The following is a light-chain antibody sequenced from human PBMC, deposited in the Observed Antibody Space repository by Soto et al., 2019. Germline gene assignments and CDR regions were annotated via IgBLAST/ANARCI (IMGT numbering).Light chain of an antibody. Sequence: QSVLAQPPSASGTPGQRVTISCSGSSSNIGSNTVNWYQQLPGTAPKLLIYSNKQRPSGVPERLSGSKSGTSASLAISGLQSEDEADYYCAAWDDSLNGYVFGTGTKVTVL. CDR1: SSNIGSNT. J-gene: IGLJ1*01. V-gene: IGLV1-44*01. CDR2: SNK. CDR3: AAWDDSLNGYV.